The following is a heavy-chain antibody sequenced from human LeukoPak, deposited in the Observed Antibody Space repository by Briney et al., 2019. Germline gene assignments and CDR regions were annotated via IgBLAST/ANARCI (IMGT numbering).Heavy chain of an antibody. CDR1: GFTFSSYD. Sequence: GGSLRLSCAASGFTFSSYDMHWVRQAAGKGLEWVSAIDTAGNTFYPGSVRGRFTISRENAKNSLYLQMNNVRAGDTAVYYCARTSKVTSVMDIWGQGTMVTVSS. CDR3: ARTSKVTSVMDI. D-gene: IGHD3-16*01. V-gene: IGHV3-13*04. J-gene: IGHJ3*02. CDR2: IDTAGNT.